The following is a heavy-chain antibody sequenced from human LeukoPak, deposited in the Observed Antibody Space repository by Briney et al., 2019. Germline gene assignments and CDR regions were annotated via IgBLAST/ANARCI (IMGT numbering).Heavy chain of an antibody. J-gene: IGHJ3*02. CDR2: ISSTGGTI. Sequence: PGGSLRLSCAASGFTFSSYGMHWVRQAPGKGLEWVSFISSTGGTIYYADSVKGRFTVSRDNGKNSLLLQMSSLRAEDTALYYCARGYSRAAFDIWGQGTVVAVSS. CDR3: ARGYSRAAFDI. V-gene: IGHV3-48*01. CDR1: GFTFSSYG. D-gene: IGHD2-15*01.